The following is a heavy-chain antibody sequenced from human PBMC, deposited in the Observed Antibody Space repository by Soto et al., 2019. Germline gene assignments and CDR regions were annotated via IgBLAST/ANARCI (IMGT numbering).Heavy chain of an antibody. CDR1: GGSIRSSDYY. D-gene: IGHD5-18*01. Sequence: PSETLSLTCTVSGGSIRSSDYYWTWIRQPPGKGLEWIGFIDYSGSAYHNPSLKSRLTLSVDTSKNPFSLTLGSMTAADTAVYFCARELTGCSYGPGVVYWGPGTLVTVSS. J-gene: IGHJ4*02. CDR3: ARELTGCSYGPGVVY. CDR2: IDYSGSA. V-gene: IGHV4-30-4*01.